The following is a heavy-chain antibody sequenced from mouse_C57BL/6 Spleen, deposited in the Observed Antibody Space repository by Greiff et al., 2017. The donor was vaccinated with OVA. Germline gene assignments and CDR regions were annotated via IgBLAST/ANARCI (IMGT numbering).Heavy chain of an antibody. J-gene: IGHJ4*01. Sequence: QVQLKESGAELVRPGTSVKVSCKASGYAFTNYLIEWVKQRPGQGLEWIGVINPGSGGTNYNEKFKGKATLTADKSSSTAYMQLSSLTSEDSAVYFCARRANWDYAMDYWGRGTSVTVSS. CDR3: ARRANWDYAMDY. D-gene: IGHD4-1*01. V-gene: IGHV1-54*01. CDR2: INPGSGGT. CDR1: GYAFTNYL.